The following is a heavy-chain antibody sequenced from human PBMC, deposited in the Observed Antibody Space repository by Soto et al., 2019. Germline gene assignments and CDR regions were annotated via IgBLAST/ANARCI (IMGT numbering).Heavy chain of an antibody. CDR3: ARGGIAVAAAIYYFDY. Sequence: SETLSLTCAVYGGSFSGYYWSWIRQPPGKGLEWIGEINHSGSTNYNPSLKSRVTISVDTSKNQFSLKLSSVTAADTAVYYCARGGIAVAAAIYYFDYWGQGTLVTVSS. CDR1: GGSFSGYY. J-gene: IGHJ4*02. D-gene: IGHD6-19*01. V-gene: IGHV4-34*01. CDR2: INHSGST.